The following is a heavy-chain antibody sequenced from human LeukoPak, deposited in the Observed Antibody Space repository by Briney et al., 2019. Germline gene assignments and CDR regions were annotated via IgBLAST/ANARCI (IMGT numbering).Heavy chain of an antibody. CDR3: AKEQHTWSYSPFDY. CDR1: GFTFSSYT. J-gene: IGHJ4*02. D-gene: IGHD1-26*01. V-gene: IGHV3-23*01. CDR2: ITTSDGNT. Sequence: GGSLRLSCAASGFTFSSYTMSWVRQAPGKGLEWVSTITTSDGNTYYADSVKGRFTVSRDNSKNTLYLQMNSLRAEDTAVYYCAKEQHTWSYSPFDYWGQGTLVTVSS.